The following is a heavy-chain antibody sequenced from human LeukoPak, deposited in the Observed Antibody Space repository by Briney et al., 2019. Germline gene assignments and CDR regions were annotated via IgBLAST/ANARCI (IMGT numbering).Heavy chain of an antibody. Sequence: GGSLRLSCAASGFTFNTYNMNWVRQAPGKGLEWVSSISSSKTDIYYADSVRGRFTISRDNVKNSLYPQMNSLRAEDTAVYYCVREGRSISVWCSGGSCYDFDYWGQGTLVTVSS. V-gene: IGHV3-21*01. J-gene: IGHJ4*02. CDR3: VREGRSISVWCSGGSCYDFDY. CDR1: GFTFNTYN. D-gene: IGHD2-15*01. CDR2: ISSSKTDI.